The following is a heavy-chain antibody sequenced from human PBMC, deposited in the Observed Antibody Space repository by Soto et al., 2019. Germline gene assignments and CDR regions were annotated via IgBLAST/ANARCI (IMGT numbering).Heavy chain of an antibody. J-gene: IGHJ4*02. CDR3: EKGRGDYGDPHRFDY. Sequence: GGSLRLSCAASGFTFSSYGLHWVRQAPGKGLEWVAVISYDGSNKYYADSVKGRFTISRDNSKNTLYLQMNSLRAEDTAVYYCEKGRGDYGDPHRFDYWGQGTLVTVSS. D-gene: IGHD4-17*01. CDR1: GFTFSSYG. CDR2: ISYDGSNK. V-gene: IGHV3-30*18.